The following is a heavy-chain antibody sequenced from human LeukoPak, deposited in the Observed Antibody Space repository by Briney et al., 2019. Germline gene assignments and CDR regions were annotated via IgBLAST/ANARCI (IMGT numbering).Heavy chain of an antibody. V-gene: IGHV3-30*02. CDR1: GFTFSSYD. CDR2: IRHDGSNK. J-gene: IGHJ4*02. D-gene: IGHD5-18*01. Sequence: PGGSLRLSCAASGFTFSSYDIHWVRQAPGKGLEWVAFIRHDGSNKYYADSVKGRFTISRDNLKNTVYLQMKSLRAEDTAVYYCAKVYTALARDFDYWGQGTLVTVSS. CDR3: AKVYTALARDFDY.